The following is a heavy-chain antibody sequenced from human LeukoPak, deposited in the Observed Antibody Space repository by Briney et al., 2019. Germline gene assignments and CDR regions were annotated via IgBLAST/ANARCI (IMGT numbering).Heavy chain of an antibody. CDR2: IYYSWST. D-gene: IGHD3-22*01. CDR1: GGSISSYY. J-gene: IGHJ4*02. CDR3: ARSSGGYYYDADY. Sequence: PSETLSLTCTGSGGSISSYYWSWIRQPPGKGLEWIGYIYYSWSTNYNPSLKSRVTISVDTSKNQFSLKLSSVTAADTAVYYCARSSGGYYYDADYWGQGTLVTVSS. V-gene: IGHV4-59*01.